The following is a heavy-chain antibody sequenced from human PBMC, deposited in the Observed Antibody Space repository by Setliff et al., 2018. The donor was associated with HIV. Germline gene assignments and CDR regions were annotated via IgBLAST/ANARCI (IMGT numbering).Heavy chain of an antibody. V-gene: IGHV3-30*04. D-gene: IGHD2-15*01. CDR3: AKDLGSIGYCSGGSCRDYYYGMDV. J-gene: IGHJ6*02. CDR1: GFTFSSYA. Sequence: PGGSLRLSCAASGFTFSSYAMHWVRQAPGKGLEWVAVISYDGSNKYYADSVKGRFTISRDNSKNTLYLQMNSLRAEDTAVYYCAKDLGSIGYCSGGSCRDYYYGMDVWGQGTTVTVSS. CDR2: ISYDGSNK.